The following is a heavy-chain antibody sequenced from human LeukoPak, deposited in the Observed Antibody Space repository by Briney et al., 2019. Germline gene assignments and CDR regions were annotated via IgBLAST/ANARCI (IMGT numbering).Heavy chain of an antibody. V-gene: IGHV3-64*01. CDR2: ISSNGGST. CDR1: GFTFSSYA. CDR3: ARDLAYGDYRFDW. J-gene: IGHJ4*02. D-gene: IGHD4-17*01. Sequence: GGSLRLSCAASGFTFSSYAMHWVRQAPGKGLEYVSAISSNGGSTYYANSVKGRFTISRDNSKNTLYLQMGSLRAEDMAVYHCARDLAYGDYRFDWWGQGTLVTVSS.